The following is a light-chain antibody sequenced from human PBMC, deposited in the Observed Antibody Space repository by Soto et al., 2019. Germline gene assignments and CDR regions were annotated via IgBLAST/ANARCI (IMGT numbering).Light chain of an antibody. J-gene: IGKJ2*01. CDR1: QSVSSSY. Sequence: EIVLTQSPGTLSLSPGERATLSCRASQSVSSSYLAWYQQKPGQAPRLLIYDASIRATGIPDRFSGSGSGTDITLTISRLEPEDFAFYYCQQYGSSHTFGQGTKLEIK. CDR3: QQYGSSHT. V-gene: IGKV3-20*01. CDR2: DAS.